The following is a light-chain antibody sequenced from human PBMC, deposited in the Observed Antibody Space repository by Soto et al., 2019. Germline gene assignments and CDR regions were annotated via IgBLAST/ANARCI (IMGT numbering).Light chain of an antibody. J-gene: IGKJ1*01. CDR1: QNIHTN. Sequence: EIVFTHSPATLSVSPVERATLSFMAGQNIHTNLAWYQQKPGQAPRLLIYGASSRATGIPDRFSGNGSGTDFTLTISRLEPEDFAVYYCQKYGSSTRKFGQGTKVAIK. CDR3: QKYGSSTRK. V-gene: IGKV3-20*01. CDR2: GAS.